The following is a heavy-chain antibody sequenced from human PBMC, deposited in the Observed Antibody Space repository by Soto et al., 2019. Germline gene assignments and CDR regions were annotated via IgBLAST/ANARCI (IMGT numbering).Heavy chain of an antibody. Sequence: SETLSLTCTVSGDSITSNSYFWAWIRQPPGKGLEWIGSIYYSGTTYYNPSLKSRVTISVDRSKNQFSLKLSSVTAADTAVYYCARYNSSSWYGGWFDPWGQGTLVTVSS. CDR1: GDSITSNSYF. J-gene: IGHJ5*02. V-gene: IGHV4-39*01. CDR3: ARYNSSSWYGGWFDP. D-gene: IGHD6-13*01. CDR2: IYYSGTT.